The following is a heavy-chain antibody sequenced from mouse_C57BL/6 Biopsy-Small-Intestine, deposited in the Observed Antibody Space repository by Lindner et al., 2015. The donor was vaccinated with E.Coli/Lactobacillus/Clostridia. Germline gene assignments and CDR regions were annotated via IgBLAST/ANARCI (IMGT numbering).Heavy chain of an antibody. J-gene: IGHJ3*01. CDR2: IDPANDNT. CDR1: GFNIKDDF. CDR3: ARGGLWDGYSFAY. Sequence: VQLQESGAELVRPGASVKLSCTPSGFNIKDDFLHWVKQRPEQGLEWIGRIDPANDNTKYAPKFQDKATITADTSSNTAYLQLSSLTSEDSAVYYCARGGLWDGYSFAYWGQGTLVTVSA. V-gene: IGHV14-3*01. D-gene: IGHD2-3*01.